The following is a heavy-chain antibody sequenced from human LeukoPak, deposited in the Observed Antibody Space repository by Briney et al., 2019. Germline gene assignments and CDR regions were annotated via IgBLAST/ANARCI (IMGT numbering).Heavy chain of an antibody. CDR1: GRSISPYY. Sequence: SETLSLTCTVSGRSISPYYWPWLRQPPGKGLEWIGYIYYNGNTYYNPSLKSRITISVDTSKNQFSLRLKSVTAADTAVYYCERSPLKRRTTLTWFDPWGQGTLVTVSS. D-gene: IGHD3-9*01. CDR2: IYYNGNT. J-gene: IGHJ5*02. CDR3: ERSPLKRRTTLTWFDP. V-gene: IGHV4-59*01.